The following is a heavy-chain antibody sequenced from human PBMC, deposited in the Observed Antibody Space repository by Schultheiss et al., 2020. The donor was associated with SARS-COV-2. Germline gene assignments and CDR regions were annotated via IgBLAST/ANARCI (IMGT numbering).Heavy chain of an antibody. CDR3: ARYREALDY. CDR2: IIPIFGTA. CDR1: GGTFSSYA. D-gene: IGHD4-11*01. Sequence: SVKVSCKASGGTFSSYAISWVRQAPGQGLEWMGGIIPIFGTANYAQKFQGRVTMTTDTSTSTAYMELRSLRPEDTAVYYCARYREALDYWGQGTLVTVSS. V-gene: IGHV1-69*05. J-gene: IGHJ4*02.